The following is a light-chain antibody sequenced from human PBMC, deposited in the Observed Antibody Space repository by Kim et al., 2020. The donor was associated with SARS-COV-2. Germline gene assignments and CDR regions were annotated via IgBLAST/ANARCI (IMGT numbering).Light chain of an antibody. CDR3: SSYTSSSTLG. CDR1: SSDVGGYNY. J-gene: IGLJ2*01. V-gene: IGLV2-14*03. Sequence: GQSITISCTGTSSDVGGYNYVSWYQQHPGKAPKLMIYDVRNRPSGVSNRFSGSKSGNTASLTISGLQAEDEADYYCSSYTSSSTLGFGGGTQLTVL. CDR2: DVR.